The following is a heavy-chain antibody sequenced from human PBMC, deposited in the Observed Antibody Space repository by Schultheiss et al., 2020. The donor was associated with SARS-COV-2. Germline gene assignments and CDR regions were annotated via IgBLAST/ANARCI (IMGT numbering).Heavy chain of an antibody. CDR3: VKGLDLGGY. Sequence: GESLKISCAASGFTFSSYAMHWVRQAPGKGLEYVSAISSNGGSTYYADSVKGRFTISRDNSKNTLYLQMSSLRAEDTAVYYCVKGLDLGGYWGQGTLVTVAS. D-gene: IGHD1-1*01. V-gene: IGHV3-64D*06. CDR1: GFTFSSYA. J-gene: IGHJ4*02. CDR2: ISSNGGST.